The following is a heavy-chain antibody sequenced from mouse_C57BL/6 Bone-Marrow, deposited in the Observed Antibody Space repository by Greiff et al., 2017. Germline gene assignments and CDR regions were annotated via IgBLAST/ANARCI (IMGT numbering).Heavy chain of an antibody. Sequence: EVKVVESGAELVRPGASVKLSCTASGFNIKDDYMHWVKQRPEQGLEWIGWIDPENVDTEYASKFQGKATITADTSSNTAYLQLSSLTSEDTAVYYCTTYGYDGPCWYFDVWGTGTTVTVSS. D-gene: IGHD2-2*01. CDR1: GFNIKDDY. CDR2: IDPENVDT. V-gene: IGHV14-4*01. J-gene: IGHJ1*03. CDR3: TTYGYDGPCWYFDV.